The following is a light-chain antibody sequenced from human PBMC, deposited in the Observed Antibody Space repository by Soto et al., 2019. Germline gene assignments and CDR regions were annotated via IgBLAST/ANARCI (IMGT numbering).Light chain of an antibody. CDR2: DAS. CDR1: ESINKW. Sequence: DIQMTQSPSTLSASLGDRVTITCRARESINKWLAWYQQKPGQAPELLIFDASSWASGVPSRFSGSGSGTEFTLTISSLQPDDFAAYYCQQCNSYPWTFGQGTKVDIK. CDR3: QQCNSYPWT. J-gene: IGKJ1*01. V-gene: IGKV1-5*01.